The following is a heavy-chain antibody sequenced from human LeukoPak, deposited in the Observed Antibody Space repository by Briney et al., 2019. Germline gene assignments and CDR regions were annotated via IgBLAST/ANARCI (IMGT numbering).Heavy chain of an antibody. V-gene: IGHV1-46*01. CDR2: INPSGGST. CDR3: ARWTERNYDTLTGSIRIGYYFDY. CDR1: GYTFTSYH. D-gene: IGHD3-9*01. Sequence: GASVKVSCKASGYTFTSYHMHWVRQAPGQGLEWMGIINPSGGSTSYAQKFQGRVTMTRDTSTSTVYMELSSLRSEDTAVYYCARWTERNYDTLTGSIRIGYYFDYWGQGTLVTVSS. J-gene: IGHJ4*02.